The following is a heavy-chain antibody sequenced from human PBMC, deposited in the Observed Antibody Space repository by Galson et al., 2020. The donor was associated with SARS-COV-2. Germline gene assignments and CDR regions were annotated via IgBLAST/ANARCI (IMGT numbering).Heavy chain of an antibody. D-gene: IGHD3-10*01. J-gene: IGHJ3*02. CDR1: GFSFDDYA. Sequence: GGSLRLSCEASGFSFDDYAMHWVRQGPGKGLEWVSGISWNSGVIGYADSVKGRFTISRDNAKNSLYLQMNSLRAEDMALYYCAKVVRPSHSDTIYDALDIWGQGTMVIVSS. CDR2: ISWNSGVI. V-gene: IGHV3-9*03. CDR3: AKVVRPSHSDTIYDALDI.